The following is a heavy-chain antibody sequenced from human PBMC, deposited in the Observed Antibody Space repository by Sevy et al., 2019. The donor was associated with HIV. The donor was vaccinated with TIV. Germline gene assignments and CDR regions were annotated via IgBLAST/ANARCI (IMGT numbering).Heavy chain of an antibody. V-gene: IGHV4-59*08. Sequence: SETLSLTCTVSGGSITSFYWNWIRQPPGKGLEWIANIYYNGHINYNPSLKSRLTLSLDTSKNQFSLRLSSVTAADTAMYYCAGENAWGRGYSWGQGTLVTVSS. D-gene: IGHD1-26*01. CDR1: GGSITSFY. J-gene: IGHJ4*02. CDR2: IYYNGHI. CDR3: AGENAWGRGYS.